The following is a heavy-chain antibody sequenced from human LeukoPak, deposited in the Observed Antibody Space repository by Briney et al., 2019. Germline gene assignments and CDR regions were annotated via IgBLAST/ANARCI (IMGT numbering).Heavy chain of an antibody. J-gene: IGHJ3*02. CDR1: GGTFSSYA. V-gene: IGHV1-69*05. D-gene: IGHD5-12*01. Sequence: GASVKVSCKASGGTFSSYAISWVRQAPGQGLEWMGGIIPIFGTANYAQKFQGRVTITTDESTSTAYMELSSLRSEDTAVYYCARGREGGYYDAFDIRGQGTMVTVSS. CDR2: IIPIFGTA. CDR3: ARGREGGYYDAFDI.